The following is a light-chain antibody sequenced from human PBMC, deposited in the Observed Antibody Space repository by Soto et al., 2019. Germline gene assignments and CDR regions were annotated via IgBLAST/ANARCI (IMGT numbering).Light chain of an antibody. J-gene: IGKJ1*01. CDR3: QQYNSYEWT. V-gene: IGKV1-5*01. CDR1: QSISSW. Sequence: DIQMTQSPSTLSSSFGDRVTITCRASQSISSWLAWYQQKPGKATKLLIYDASSLESGVPSRFSGSGSGTEFTLTISNLQPDDFATYYCQQYNSYEWTFVQGTQGGYQ. CDR2: DAS.